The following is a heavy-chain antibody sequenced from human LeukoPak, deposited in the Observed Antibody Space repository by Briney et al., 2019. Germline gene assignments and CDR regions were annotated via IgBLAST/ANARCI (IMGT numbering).Heavy chain of an antibody. CDR2: INHSGST. V-gene: IGHV4-34*01. J-gene: IGHJ4*02. CDR3: ARELLNYNPAGY. Sequence: SETLSLTCAVYGGSFSGYYWSWIRQPPGKGLEWIGEINHSGSTNYNPSLKSRVAISVDTSKKHFSLNLNSVTAADTAVYYCARELLNYNPAGYWGQGTLVTVSS. D-gene: IGHD3-10*01. CDR1: GGSFSGYY.